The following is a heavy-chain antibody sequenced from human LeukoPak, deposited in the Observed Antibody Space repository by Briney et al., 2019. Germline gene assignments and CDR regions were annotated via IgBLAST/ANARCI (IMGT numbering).Heavy chain of an antibody. CDR2: IYYSGST. CDR1: GGSISSGDYY. D-gene: IGHD1-7*01. J-gene: IGHJ5*02. V-gene: IGHV4-30-4*08. CDR3: AKGGWNYGGFDP. Sequence: SETLSLTCTVSGGSISSGDYYWSWIRQPPGKGLEWIGYIYYSGSTYYNPSLKSRVTVSLDTSKNQFSLKLSSVTAADTAVYYCAKGGWNYGGFDPWGQGTLVTVSS.